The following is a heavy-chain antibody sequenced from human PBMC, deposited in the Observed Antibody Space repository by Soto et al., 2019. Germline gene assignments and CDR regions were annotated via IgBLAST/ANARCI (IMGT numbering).Heavy chain of an antibody. D-gene: IGHD3-10*01. J-gene: IGHJ5*02. CDR2: IYYAGNT. CDR1: GGSISGYS. Sequence: PSETLSLTCTVSGGSISGYSWNWIRQPPGKGLEWVGYIYYAGNTIYNPSLNSRVTMSVDTSKNQFSLHLNYVTAADTAVYYCARGGAGSKWLDPWGQGTLVTVSS. V-gene: IGHV4-59*01. CDR3: ARGGAGSKWLDP.